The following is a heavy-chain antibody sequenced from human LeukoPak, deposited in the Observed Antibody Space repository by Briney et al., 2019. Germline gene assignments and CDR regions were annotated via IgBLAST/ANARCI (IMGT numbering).Heavy chain of an antibody. CDR3: ARLRGNYFPDY. V-gene: IGHV4-59*01. CDR2: IYYSGSI. Sequence: SETLSLTCGVYGGSMTGYYWTWIRQPPAKGLEWIGYIYYSGSINYNPSLKSRLTISVDTSKNQFSLKLSSVTAADTAVYYCARLRGNYFPDYWGQGTLVTVSS. D-gene: IGHD4-11*01. CDR1: GGSMTGYY. J-gene: IGHJ4*02.